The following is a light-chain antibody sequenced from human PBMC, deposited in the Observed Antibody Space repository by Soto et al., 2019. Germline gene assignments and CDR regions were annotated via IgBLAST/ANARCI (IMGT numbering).Light chain of an antibody. V-gene: IGKV1-13*02. J-gene: IGKJ4*01. CDR1: QDISSA. Sequence: AIQLTQSPSSLSASVGDRVTITCRASQDISSALAWYQHNPGRAPRLLIYDASSLQSGVPSRFSGSGSGTDFTLTISSLQPEDFATYYCQQFHSYAPTFGGGTKLEIK. CDR2: DAS. CDR3: QQFHSYAPT.